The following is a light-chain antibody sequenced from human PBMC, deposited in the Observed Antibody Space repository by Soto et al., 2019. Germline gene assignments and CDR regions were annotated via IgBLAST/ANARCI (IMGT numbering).Light chain of an antibody. Sequence: QSALTQPASVSGSPGHSITISSTGTSRDVGGYNYVSWYQQHPGKAPKLMIYDVSNRPSGVSNRFSGSKSGNTASLTISGLQAEDEADYYCSSYTSSSTLVVFGGGTKLTVL. CDR2: DVS. CDR1: SRDVGGYNY. CDR3: SSYTSSSTLVV. V-gene: IGLV2-14*01. J-gene: IGLJ2*01.